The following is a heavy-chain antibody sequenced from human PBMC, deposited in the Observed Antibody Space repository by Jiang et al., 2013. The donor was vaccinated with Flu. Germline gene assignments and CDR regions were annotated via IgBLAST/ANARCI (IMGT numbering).Heavy chain of an antibody. CDR2: IYYSGST. CDR3: AGGLGIHAHY. J-gene: IGHJ4*02. CDR1: GGSISSYY. D-gene: IGHD7-27*01. V-gene: IGHV4-59*08. Sequence: PGLVKASETLSLTCTVSGGSISSYYWSWIRQPPGKGLEWIGYIYYSGSTNYNPSLKSRVTISIAASKNQFSLKLSSVTATDTAVYYCAGGLGIHAHYWGQGTLVTVSS.